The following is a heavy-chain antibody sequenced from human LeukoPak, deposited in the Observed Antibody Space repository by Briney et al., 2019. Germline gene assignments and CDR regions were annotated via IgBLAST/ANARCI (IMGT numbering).Heavy chain of an antibody. CDR1: GFTFSSYA. J-gene: IGHJ4*02. CDR2: ISYDGINK. D-gene: IGHD7-27*01. Sequence: GGSLRLSCAASGFTFSSYAMHWVRQAPGKGLEWVAIISYDGINKYYADSVKGRFTISRDNSKNKLYLQMNSLRAEDTAVYYCAGNWGSWYYFDYWGQGTLVTVSS. V-gene: IGHV3-30*04. CDR3: AGNWGSWYYFDY.